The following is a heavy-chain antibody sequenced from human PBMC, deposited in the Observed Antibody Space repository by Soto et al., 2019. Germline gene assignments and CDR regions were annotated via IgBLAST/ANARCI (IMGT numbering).Heavy chain of an antibody. CDR3: ARDTYYYGSRSDDAFDI. CDR2: IYPGDSDT. J-gene: IGHJ3*02. Sequence: PGESLKISCKGSGYSFTSYWIGWVRQMPGKGLEWMGIIYPGDSDTRYSPSFQGQVTISADKSISTAYLQWSSLKASDTAMYYCARDTYYYGSRSDDAFDIWGQGTMVTVSS. D-gene: IGHD3-10*01. CDR1: GYSFTSYW. V-gene: IGHV5-51*01.